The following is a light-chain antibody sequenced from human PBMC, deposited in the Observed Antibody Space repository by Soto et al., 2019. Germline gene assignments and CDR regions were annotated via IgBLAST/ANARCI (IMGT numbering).Light chain of an antibody. J-gene: IGKJ1*01. Sequence: EVVLTQSPGTLSLSPGERATLACRASQTVTNNSLAWYRQRPGLAPRLLIYGASTRATGIPDRFSGSGSGTDFTLTISRLEPEDFAVYYCQQYGSSRTFGQGTKVDIK. CDR1: QTVTNNS. V-gene: IGKV3-20*01. CDR2: GAS. CDR3: QQYGSSRT.